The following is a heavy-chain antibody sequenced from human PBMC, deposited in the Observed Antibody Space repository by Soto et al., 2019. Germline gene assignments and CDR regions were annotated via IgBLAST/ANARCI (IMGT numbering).Heavy chain of an antibody. D-gene: IGHD6-6*01. CDR2: IYYSGST. CDR3: ASLSIADRPRWYYGMDV. J-gene: IGHJ6*02. Sequence: PSETLSLTCTVSGGSISSGGYYWSWIRQHPGKGLEWIGYIYYSGSTYYNPSLKSRVTISVDTSKNQFSLKLSSVTAADTAVYYCASLSIADRPRWYYGMDVWGQGTTVTVSS. V-gene: IGHV4-31*03. CDR1: GGSISSGGYY.